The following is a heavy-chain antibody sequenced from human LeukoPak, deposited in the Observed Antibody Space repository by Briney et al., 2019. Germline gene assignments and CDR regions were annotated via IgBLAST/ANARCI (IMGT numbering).Heavy chain of an antibody. CDR1: GYRFTNFD. V-gene: IGHV1-8*01. CDR2: MNPDNGNT. J-gene: IGHJ4*02. D-gene: IGHD6-13*01. Sequence: VSVNVSRKTSGYRFTNFDINWVRQAPGQGLEWMGWMNPDNGNTGYAQKFQGRVSMSGDTSISTAFMVLSSLRSDDTALYFCARGPRESGSSDYWGQGSRVAVSS. CDR3: ARGPRESGSSDY.